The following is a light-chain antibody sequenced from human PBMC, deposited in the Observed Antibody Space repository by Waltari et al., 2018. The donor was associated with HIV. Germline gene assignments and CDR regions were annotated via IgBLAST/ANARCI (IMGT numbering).Light chain of an antibody. CDR2: GAS. CDR3: QQYGRSPT. V-gene: IGKV3-20*01. Sequence: EIVLTQSPGTLSLSPGERATLSCRANESVDNNYLAWFQQKPGQPPRLLIYGASSRATGIPDRFSGSGSGTDFTLTVSRLEPEDFAVYFCQQYGRSPTFGGGTKVEIK. CDR1: ESVDNNY. J-gene: IGKJ4*01.